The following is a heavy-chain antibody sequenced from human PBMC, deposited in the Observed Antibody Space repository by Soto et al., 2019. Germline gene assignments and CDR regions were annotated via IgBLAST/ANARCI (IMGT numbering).Heavy chain of an antibody. CDR3: ARVRQRLGAVRYHGLDV. CDR2: ISYEGSNK. Sequence: GGSLRLSCAASGFIFSDYPMHWVRQAPGKGLEWVAVISYEGSNKYYADSVRGRFTISRDSSKNTLYLQMNSLRGEDTAVYFCARVRQRLGAVRYHGLDVWGQGTTVTVSS. D-gene: IGHD6-19*01. V-gene: IGHV3-30*04. J-gene: IGHJ6*02. CDR1: GFIFSDYP.